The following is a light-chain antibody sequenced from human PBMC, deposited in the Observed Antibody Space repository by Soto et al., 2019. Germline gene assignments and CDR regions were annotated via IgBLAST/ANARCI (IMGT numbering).Light chain of an antibody. Sequence: IQLTQSPSSLSASVGDRVTITCQASQDISNYLNWYQQKPGKAPKLLIYAASSLQSGVPSRFSGSGSGTDFTLTISSLQPEDFATYYCQQANSFPLTFGGGTKVDIK. J-gene: IGKJ4*01. CDR2: AAS. V-gene: IGKV1-12*01. CDR1: QDISNY. CDR3: QQANSFPLT.